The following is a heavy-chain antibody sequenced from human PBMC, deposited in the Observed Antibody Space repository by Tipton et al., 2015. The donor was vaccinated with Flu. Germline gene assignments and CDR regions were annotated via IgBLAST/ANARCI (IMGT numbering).Heavy chain of an antibody. D-gene: IGHD3-22*01. CDR2: ISYDGVNK. Sequence: CAASAFTFSSYAMHWVRQTPGKGLEWVAVISYDGVNKYYADSVKGRFTISRDNSKNTLYLQMNSLRAEDTAVYYCARYSSTTVDINDRSFYYYAMDVWGQGTSVTVSS. CDR1: AFTFSSYA. J-gene: IGHJ6*02. CDR3: ARYSSTTVDINDRSFYYYAMDV. V-gene: IGHV3-30-3*01.